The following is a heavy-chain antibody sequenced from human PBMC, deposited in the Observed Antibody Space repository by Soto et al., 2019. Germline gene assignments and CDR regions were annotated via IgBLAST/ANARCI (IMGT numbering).Heavy chain of an antibody. CDR1: GFTFSSYS. D-gene: IGHD3-3*01. CDR2: ISSSSSYI. J-gene: IGHJ6*02. V-gene: IGHV3-21*01. Sequence: KPGGSLRLSCAASGFTFSSYSMNWVRQAPGKGLEWVSSISSSSSYIYYADSVKGRFTISRDNAKNSLYLQMNSLRAEDTAVYYCASGRNSVTIFGVVIPYRVSHYGMDVWGQGTTVTVSS. CDR3: ASGRNSVTIFGVVIPYRVSHYGMDV.